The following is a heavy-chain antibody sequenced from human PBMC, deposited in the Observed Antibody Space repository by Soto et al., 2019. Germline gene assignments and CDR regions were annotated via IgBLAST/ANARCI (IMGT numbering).Heavy chain of an antibody. CDR2: ISASGSSV. V-gene: IGHV3-23*01. D-gene: IGHD3-22*01. CDR1: GFSLGRYA. J-gene: IGHJ4*02. CDR3: AKDYYYDSTGLFFAS. Sequence: EVQLLESGGALVQPGGSLRLSCEASGFSLGRYAMSWVRQAPGKGLEWISVISASGSSVSYADSVKGRFTISKDNSENTLFLQVNSLRVEDTAVYYCAKDYYYDSTGLFFASWCQGTLVTVSS.